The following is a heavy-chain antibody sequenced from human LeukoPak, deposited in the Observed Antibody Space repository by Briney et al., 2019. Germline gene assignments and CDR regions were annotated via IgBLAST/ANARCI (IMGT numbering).Heavy chain of an antibody. D-gene: IGHD6-6*01. CDR3: ARIGYSSSSFDF. V-gene: IGHV3-23*01. Sequence: GGSLRLSCAASGFTFSTNAMSWVRQAPGKGLEWVSAISGRTGSTYYSDSVKGRLTISRDNAKESLYLQMNSLRAEDTAVYYCARIGYSSSSFDFWGQGTLVTVSS. J-gene: IGHJ4*02. CDR1: GFTFSTNA. CDR2: ISGRTGST.